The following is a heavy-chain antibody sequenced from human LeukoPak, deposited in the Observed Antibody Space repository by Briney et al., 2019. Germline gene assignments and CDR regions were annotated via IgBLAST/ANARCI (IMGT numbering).Heavy chain of an antibody. V-gene: IGHV3-64D*09. J-gene: IGHJ4*02. CDR3: VKDLRSDFMGVLSRYLSY. CDR1: GFTFSSFA. D-gene: IGHD2/OR15-2a*01. Sequence: GGSLRLSCSASGFTFSSFAMHWVRQAPGKGLEYVAAISRNGGSTYYADSVKGRFTISRDNSKNTLYLQVRSLRAEDTAVYLCVKDLRSDFMGVLSRYLSYWGQGTLVTVSS. CDR2: ISRNGGST.